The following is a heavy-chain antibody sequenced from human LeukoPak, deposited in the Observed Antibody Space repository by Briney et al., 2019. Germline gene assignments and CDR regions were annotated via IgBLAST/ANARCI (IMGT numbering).Heavy chain of an antibody. Sequence: GGSLRLACAASGFTFSSYWMTWVRHLPGKGLEWVSYISSSGTYIYYADSVRGRFTISRDDAKNSLYLQMNSLRAEDTAVYYCARAMYCGGDCYYYFDYWGQGTLVTVSS. CDR1: GFTFSSYW. CDR3: ARAMYCGGDCYYYFDY. V-gene: IGHV3-21*05. J-gene: IGHJ4*02. CDR2: ISSSGTYI. D-gene: IGHD2-21*02.